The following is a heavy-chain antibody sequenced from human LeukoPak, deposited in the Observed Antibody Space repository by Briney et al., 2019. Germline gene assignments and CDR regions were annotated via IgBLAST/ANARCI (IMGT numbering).Heavy chain of an antibody. CDR3: ARGMGSGSYYNAGY. J-gene: IGHJ4*02. D-gene: IGHD3-10*01. V-gene: IGHV7-4-1*02. CDR1: GYTFTSYG. CDR2: INTNTGNP. Sequence: ASVKVSCKTSGYTFTSYGLSWVRQAPGQGLEWMGWINTNTGNPTYAQGFTGRFVFSLDTSVSTAYLQISSLKAEDTAVYYCARGMGSGSYYNAGYWGQGTLVTVSS.